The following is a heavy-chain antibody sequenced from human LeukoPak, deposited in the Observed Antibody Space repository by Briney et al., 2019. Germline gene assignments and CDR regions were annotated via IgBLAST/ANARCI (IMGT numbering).Heavy chain of an antibody. J-gene: IGHJ5*02. CDR1: GGSISGYY. V-gene: IGHV4-4*09. CDR3: ASQYSSSFWFDP. CDR2: IYTSGST. Sequence: SETLSLTCTVSGGSISGYYWSWIRQPPGKGLEWIGYIYTSGSTNYNPSLKSRVTISVDTSKNQFSLKLSSVTAADTAVYYCASQYSSSFWFDPWGQGTLVTVSS. D-gene: IGHD6-13*01.